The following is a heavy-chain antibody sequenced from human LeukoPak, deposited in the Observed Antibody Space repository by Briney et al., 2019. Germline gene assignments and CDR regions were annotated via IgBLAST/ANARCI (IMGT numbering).Heavy chain of an antibody. CDR2: ISNNGGYT. D-gene: IGHD2-15*01. CDR3: AKQLGYCSDGSCYFPY. CDR1: GFTFSSNG. J-gene: IGHJ4*02. V-gene: IGHV3-23*01. Sequence: GGSLRLSCAASGFTFSSNGMSWVRQAPGKGLEWVSAISNNGGYTYYADSVQGRFTISRDNSKSTLCLQMNSLRAEDTAVYYCAKQLGYCSDGSCYFPYWGQGTLVTVSS.